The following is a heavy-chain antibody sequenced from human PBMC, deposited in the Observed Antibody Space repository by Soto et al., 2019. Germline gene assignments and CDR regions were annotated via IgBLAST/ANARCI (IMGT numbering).Heavy chain of an antibody. Sequence: QVQLVQSGAEVKKPGASVKVSCKASGYTFTSYGISWVRQAPGQGLEWMGWISAYNGNTNYAQKLQGRVTMTTDTSTSTADMELRSLRSDDTAVYYCARDVGKGWFGEPVDYWGQGTLVTVSS. D-gene: IGHD3-10*01. V-gene: IGHV1-18*01. CDR1: GYTFTSYG. J-gene: IGHJ4*02. CDR2: ISAYNGNT. CDR3: ARDVGKGWFGEPVDY.